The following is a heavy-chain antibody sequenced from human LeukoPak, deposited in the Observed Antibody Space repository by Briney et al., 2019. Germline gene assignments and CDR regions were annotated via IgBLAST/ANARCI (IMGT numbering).Heavy chain of an antibody. V-gene: IGHV3-74*01. J-gene: IGHJ4*02. CDR3: AKDRLTEDILTGYYY. D-gene: IGHD3-9*01. CDR2: IKSDGST. Sequence: PGGSLRLSCVASGFTFSSYWMRWVRQAPGKGLVWVSRIKSDGSTNYADSVKGRFTISRDNAKNTVSLQMNSLRAEDTGVYFCAKDRLTEDILTGYYYWGQGTLVTVSS. CDR1: GFTFSSYW.